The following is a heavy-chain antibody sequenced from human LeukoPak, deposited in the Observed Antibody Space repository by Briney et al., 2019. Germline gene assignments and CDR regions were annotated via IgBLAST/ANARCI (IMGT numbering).Heavy chain of an antibody. CDR1: GGSISSGGYY. CDR3: ARDGVVAASPGAFDI. V-gene: IGHV4-31*03. Sequence: SETLSLTCTVSGGSISSGGYYWSWIRQHPGKGLEWIGYIYYSGSTYYNPSLKSRVTISVDTSKDQFSLKLSSVTAADTAVYYCARDGVVAASPGAFDIWGQGTMVTVSS. CDR2: IYYSGST. D-gene: IGHD2-15*01. J-gene: IGHJ3*02.